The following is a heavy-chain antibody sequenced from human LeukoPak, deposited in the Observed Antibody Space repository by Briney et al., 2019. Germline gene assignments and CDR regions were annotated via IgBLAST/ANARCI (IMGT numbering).Heavy chain of an antibody. CDR2: ISGSGGST. Sequence: GGSLRLSCAASGFTFSSYAMSWVRQAPGEGLEWVSTISGSGGSTYYADSVKGRFTISRDNSKSTLYLQMNSLRPEDTAVYYCAKDEGGFAVPRGDAFDIWGQGTTVTVSS. CDR1: GFTFSSYA. V-gene: IGHV3-23*01. J-gene: IGHJ3*02. CDR3: AKDEGGFAVPRGDAFDI. D-gene: IGHD3-16*01.